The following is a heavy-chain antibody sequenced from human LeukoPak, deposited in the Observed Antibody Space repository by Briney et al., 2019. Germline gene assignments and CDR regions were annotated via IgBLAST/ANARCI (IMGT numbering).Heavy chain of an antibody. V-gene: IGHV4-59*11. J-gene: IGHJ6*03. CDR2: ISPSGST. CDR1: GDSISSHY. CDR3: ARATLVGYFPYFYMDV. D-gene: IGHD5-18*01. Sequence: AETLSLTCFVSGDSISSHYWNWIRQPPGKGLEWIGYISPSGSTNYNPSLKSRVTVSIDTSKNQFSLNLSSVTAADTAVYYCARATLVGYFPYFYMDVWGKGTTVTFSS.